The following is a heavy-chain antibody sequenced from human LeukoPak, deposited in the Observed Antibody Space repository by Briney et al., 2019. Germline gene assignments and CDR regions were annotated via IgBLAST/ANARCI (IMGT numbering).Heavy chain of an antibody. V-gene: IGHV3-30*18. CDR1: GFTFSSYG. J-gene: IGHJ4*02. Sequence: GGSLRLSCAASGFTFSSYGMHWVRQAPGKGLEWVAVISYDGSNKYYADSVKGRFTISRDNSKNTLYLQMNSLRAEDTAVYYCAKDSRYTSCWDYWGQGTLVTVSS. CDR3: AKDSRYTSCWDY. CDR2: ISYDGSNK. D-gene: IGHD6-13*01.